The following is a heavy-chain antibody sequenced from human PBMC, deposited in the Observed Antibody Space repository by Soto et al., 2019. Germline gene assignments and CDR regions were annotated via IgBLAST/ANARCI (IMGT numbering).Heavy chain of an antibody. J-gene: IGHJ3*02. V-gene: IGHV4-59*01. CDR3: ARVWGGAFDI. CDR2: IYYRGST. Sequence: QVQLQESGPGLVKPSEPLSLTCTVSGGSISSYYWSWIRQPPGKGLEWIGYIYYRGSTNYNPSLKSRVTISVDTSKNQFSLKLSSVTAADTAVYYCARVWGGAFDIWGQGTMVTVSS. D-gene: IGHD3-10*01. CDR1: GGSISSYY.